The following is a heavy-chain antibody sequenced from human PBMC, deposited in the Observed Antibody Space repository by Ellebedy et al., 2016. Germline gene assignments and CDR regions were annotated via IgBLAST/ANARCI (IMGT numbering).Heavy chain of an antibody. CDR3: ARDAGIDAGSGSLYYGMDV. V-gene: IGHV3-48*01. Sequence: GGSLRLSXAASGFTFSNYGIHWVRQAPGRGLEWVSYINNNGSSIFYAPSVRGRFTVARDNARNSVFLQMNTLRAEDTGVYYCARDAGIDAGSGSLYYGMDVWGQGTMVTVSS. J-gene: IGHJ6*02. CDR1: GFTFSNYG. D-gene: IGHD3-10*01. CDR2: INNNGSSI.